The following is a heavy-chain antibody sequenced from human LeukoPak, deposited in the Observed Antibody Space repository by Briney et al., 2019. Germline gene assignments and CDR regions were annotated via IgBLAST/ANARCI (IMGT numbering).Heavy chain of an antibody. J-gene: IGHJ4*02. CDR3: AKASGAVVVPAAHFDY. Sequence: GGSLRLSCAASGFTFSSYAMSWVRQAPGKGLEWVSAISGSGGSTYCADSVKGRFTISRDNSKNTLYLQMNSLRAEDTAVYYCAKASGAVVVPAAHFDYWGQGTLVTVSS. CDR2: ISGSGGST. D-gene: IGHD2-2*01. V-gene: IGHV3-23*01. CDR1: GFTFSSYA.